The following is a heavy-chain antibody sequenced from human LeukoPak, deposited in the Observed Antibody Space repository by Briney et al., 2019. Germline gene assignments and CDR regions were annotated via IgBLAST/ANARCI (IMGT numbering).Heavy chain of an antibody. Sequence: ASVTVSCKASGYTFTCYYMHWVRQAPGQGLEWMGWINPNSGGTNYAQKFQGRVTMTRDTSISTAYMELSRLRSDDTAVYYCAREPPRYRGPFDYWGQGTLVTVSS. V-gene: IGHV1-2*02. D-gene: IGHD1-26*01. CDR3: AREPPRYRGPFDY. CDR1: GYTFTCYY. J-gene: IGHJ4*02. CDR2: INPNSGGT.